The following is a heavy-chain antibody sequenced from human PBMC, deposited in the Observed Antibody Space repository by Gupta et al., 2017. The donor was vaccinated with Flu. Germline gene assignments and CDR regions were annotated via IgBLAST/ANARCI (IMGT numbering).Heavy chain of an antibody. J-gene: IGHJ2*01. D-gene: IGHD3-22*01. V-gene: IGHV4-39*01. CDR3: ARRLGVTMIVVEDWYFDL. Sequence: QLQLQESGPGLVKPSETLSLTCTVSGGAVSSSSYYWGWNRQPPGKGLEGIGSIYYSGSTYYNPSLKSRVTISVDTSKNQFSLKLSSVTAADTAVDYCARRLGVTMIVVEDWYFDLWGRGTLVTVSS. CDR2: IYYSGST. CDR1: GGAVSSSSYY.